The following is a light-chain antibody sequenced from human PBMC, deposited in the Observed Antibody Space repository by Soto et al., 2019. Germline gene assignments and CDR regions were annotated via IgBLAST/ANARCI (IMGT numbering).Light chain of an antibody. CDR1: QSVSSY. V-gene: IGKV3-11*01. CDR2: DAS. Sequence: EIVFTQSPATVSLSPWERATLSFRSRQSVSSYLSWYQQKPGQAPRLLIYDASNRATGIPARFRGSGSGTDFTLTISSLEPEDFAVYYCQQRSDWPSTFGGGTKVQIK. CDR3: QQRSDWPST. J-gene: IGKJ4*01.